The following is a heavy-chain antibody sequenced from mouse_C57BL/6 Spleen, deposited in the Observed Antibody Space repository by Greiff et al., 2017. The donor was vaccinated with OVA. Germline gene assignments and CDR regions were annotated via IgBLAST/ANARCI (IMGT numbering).Heavy chain of an antibody. V-gene: IGHV1-52*01. Sequence: QVQLQQPGAELVRPGSSVKLSCKASGYTFTSYWMHWVKQRPIQGLEWIGNIDPSDSETPYNQKFKDKATLTVDKSSSTAYMQLSSLTSEDSAVYYCASTGGSSQYYFDYWGQGTTLTVSS. J-gene: IGHJ2*01. CDR2: IDPSDSET. CDR3: ASTGGSSQYYFDY. D-gene: IGHD1-1*01. CDR1: GYTFTSYW.